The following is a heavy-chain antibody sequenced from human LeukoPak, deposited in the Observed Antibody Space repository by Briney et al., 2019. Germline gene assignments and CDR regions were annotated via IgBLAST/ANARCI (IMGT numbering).Heavy chain of an antibody. Sequence: ASVKVSCKASGYTFTSYGISWVRQAPGQGLEWMGWISAYNGNTNYAQKLQGRVTMTTDTSTSTAYMERRSLRSDDTAVYYCARDGDWSRPSNLYYYYGMDVGGKGTTVTVSS. CDR3: ARDGDWSRPSNLYYYYGMDV. CDR2: ISAYNGNT. V-gene: IGHV1-18*01. J-gene: IGHJ6*04. CDR1: GYTFTSYG. D-gene: IGHD3-9*01.